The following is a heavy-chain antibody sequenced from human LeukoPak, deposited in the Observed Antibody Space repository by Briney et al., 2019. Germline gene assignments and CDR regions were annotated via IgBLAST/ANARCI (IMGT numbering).Heavy chain of an antibody. Sequence: ASVKVSCKASGYTFTGYYMHWVRQAPGQGLEWMGRINPNSGGTNYAQKFQGRVTMTRDTSISTAYMELSRLRSDDTAVYYSARDSVYYYDSSGYYYVYDYWGQGTLVTVSS. V-gene: IGHV1-2*06. CDR2: INPNSGGT. J-gene: IGHJ4*02. CDR1: GYTFTGYY. CDR3: ARDSVYYYDSSGYYYVYDY. D-gene: IGHD3-22*01.